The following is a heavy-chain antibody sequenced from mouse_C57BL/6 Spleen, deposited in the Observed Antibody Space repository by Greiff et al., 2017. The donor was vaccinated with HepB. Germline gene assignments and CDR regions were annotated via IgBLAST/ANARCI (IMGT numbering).Heavy chain of an antibody. Sequence: VQLKESGAELVRPGASVTLSCKASGYTFTDYEMHWVKQTPVHGLEWIGAIDPETGGTAYNQKFKGKAILTADKSSSTAYMELRSLTSEDSAVHYCTRSSYDYEFAYWGQGTLVTVSA. CDR3: TRSSYDYEFAY. J-gene: IGHJ3*01. V-gene: IGHV1-15*01. CDR2: IDPETGGT. D-gene: IGHD2-4*01. CDR1: GYTFTDYE.